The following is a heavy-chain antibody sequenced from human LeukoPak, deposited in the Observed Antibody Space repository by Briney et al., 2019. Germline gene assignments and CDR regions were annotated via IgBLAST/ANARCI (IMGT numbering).Heavy chain of an antibody. CDR2: ISGSGGST. Sequence: GGSLRLSCAASGFTFSSYAMSWVRQAPGKGLEWVSAISGSGGSTYYADSVRGRFTISRDNSKNTLYLQMNSLRAEDTAVYYCAKDRGQSSGWYPWGQGTLVTVSS. J-gene: IGHJ5*02. CDR1: GFTFSSYA. D-gene: IGHD6-19*01. CDR3: AKDRGQSSGWYP. V-gene: IGHV3-23*01.